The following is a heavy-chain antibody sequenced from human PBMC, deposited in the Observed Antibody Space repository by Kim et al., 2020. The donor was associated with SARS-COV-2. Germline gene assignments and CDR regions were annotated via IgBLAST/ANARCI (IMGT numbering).Heavy chain of an antibody. J-gene: IGHJ4*02. Sequence: SETLSLTCTVSGGSISSSSYYWGWIRQPPGKGLEWIGSIYYSGSTYYNPSLKSRVTISVDTSKNQFSLKLSSVTAADTAVYYCARRPRPSSIAAFDYWGQGTLVTSPQ. CDR2: IYYSGST. D-gene: IGHD6-6*01. CDR1: GGSISSSSYY. V-gene: IGHV4-39*01. CDR3: ARRPRPSSIAAFDY.